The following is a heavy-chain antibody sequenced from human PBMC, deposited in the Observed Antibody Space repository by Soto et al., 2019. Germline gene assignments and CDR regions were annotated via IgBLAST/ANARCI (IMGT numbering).Heavy chain of an antibody. CDR3: VREYYYGMDV. V-gene: IGHV3-11*05. CDR1: GFTFSAYY. Sequence: QEQLVESGGGLVRPGGSLRLSCAASGFTFSAYYMTWMRQAPGKGLEWVSYITSSSDYTNYVGSVKGLFTISRDNAKNSLYLQMNSLRLEDTAVYYCVREYYYGMDVWGQGTTVTVSS. CDR2: ITSSSDYT. J-gene: IGHJ6*02.